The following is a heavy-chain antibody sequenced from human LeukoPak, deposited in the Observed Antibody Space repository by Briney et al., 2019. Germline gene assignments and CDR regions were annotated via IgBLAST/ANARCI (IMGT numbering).Heavy chain of an antibody. CDR3: ARGLLTFGGVIGGPQALEYFQH. CDR2: SSPYNGKT. D-gene: IGHD3-16*02. Sequence: VASVTVSCKASGYTFTNYGISWVRQAPGQGLEWMGWSSPYNGKTNYAQKLQGRVTMTTDTSTSTAYMELRGLRSDDTAMYYCARGLLTFGGVIGGPQALEYFQHWSQGTLVTVSS. J-gene: IGHJ1*01. CDR1: GYTFTNYG. V-gene: IGHV1-18*01.